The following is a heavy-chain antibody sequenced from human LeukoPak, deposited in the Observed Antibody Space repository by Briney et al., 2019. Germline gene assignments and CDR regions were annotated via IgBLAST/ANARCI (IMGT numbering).Heavy chain of an antibody. J-gene: IGHJ4*02. D-gene: IGHD1-26*01. CDR3: AAYRGYSGSLDY. V-gene: IGHV4-4*09. CDR2: IYTSGST. CDR1: GGSISSYY. Sequence: SETLSLTCTVSGGSISSYYWSWIRQPPGKGLEWIGYIYTSGSTNYNPSLKSRVTISVDTSKNQSSLKLSSVTAADTAVYYCAAYRGYSGSLDYWGQGTLVTVSS.